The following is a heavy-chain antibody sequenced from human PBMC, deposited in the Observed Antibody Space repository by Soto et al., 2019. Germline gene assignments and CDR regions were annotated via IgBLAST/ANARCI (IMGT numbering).Heavy chain of an antibody. J-gene: IGHJ4*02. Sequence: EVQLVESGGDLVKPGGSLRLSCAASGFTFSSAWMNWVRQAPGKGLEWVGRIKSKTDGGTTDYAAPVKGRFTISRDESNNTLFLQMNRLKTEDTAVYSCTTDQVGPTLLDYWGQGALLTVSS. CDR2: IKSKTDGGTT. CDR3: TTDQVGPTLLDY. CDR1: GFTFSSAW. V-gene: IGHV3-15*07. D-gene: IGHD1-26*01.